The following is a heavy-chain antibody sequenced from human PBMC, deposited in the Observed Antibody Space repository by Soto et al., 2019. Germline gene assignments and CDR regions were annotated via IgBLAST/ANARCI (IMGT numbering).Heavy chain of an antibody. J-gene: IGHJ4*02. Sequence: QITLKESGPTLVKPTQTLTLTCTFSGFSLSSTGVGVGWIRQPPGKALECLALIYWDHDKLYSPSLKSRLTNTKDTYNSQVLLTVTKRDPVHTSTYYGAHRRIEPTRNGNGGCFDYWGQGTLVTVSS. CDR1: GFSLSSTGVG. CDR3: AHRRIEPTRNGNGGCFDY. D-gene: IGHD1-1*01. V-gene: IGHV2-5*02. CDR2: IYWDHDK.